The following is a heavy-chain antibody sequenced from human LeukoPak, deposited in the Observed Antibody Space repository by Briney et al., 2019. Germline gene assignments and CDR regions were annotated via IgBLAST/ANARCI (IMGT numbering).Heavy chain of an antibody. D-gene: IGHD3-22*01. J-gene: IGHJ4*02. CDR1: GGSISSYY. CDR3: ARARGYYDSSGRYFDY. Sequence: PSETLSLTCTVSGGSISSYYWSWIRQPPGKGLEWIGYIYYSGSTNYNPSLKSRVTISVDTSKNQFSLKLSSVTAADTAVYYCARARGYYDSSGRYFDYWGQGTLVTVSS. CDR2: IYYSGST. V-gene: IGHV4-59*01.